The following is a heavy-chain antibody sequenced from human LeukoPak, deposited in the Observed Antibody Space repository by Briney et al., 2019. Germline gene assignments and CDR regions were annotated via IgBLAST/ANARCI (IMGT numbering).Heavy chain of an antibody. Sequence: GGSLRLSCAASGFTFSNAWMSWARQAPGKGLEWVGRIKSKTDGGTTDYAAPVKGRFTISRDDSKNTLYLQMNSLKTEDTAVYYCTTDYSSSWYNYYYYYMDVWGEGTTVTVSS. J-gene: IGHJ6*03. CDR1: GFTFSNAW. CDR3: TTDYSSSWYNYYYYYMDV. CDR2: IKSKTDGGTT. V-gene: IGHV3-15*01. D-gene: IGHD6-13*01.